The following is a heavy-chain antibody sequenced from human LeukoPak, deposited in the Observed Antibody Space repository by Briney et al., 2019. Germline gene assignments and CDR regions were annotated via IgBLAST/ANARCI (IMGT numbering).Heavy chain of an antibody. CDR1: GGSISSYY. CDR2: IYYSGST. V-gene: IGHV4-59*08. CDR3: ASNYYDSSGYPYWFDP. J-gene: IGHJ5*02. Sequence: PSETLSLTCTVSGGSISSYYWTWIRQPPGKGLEWIGYIYYSGSTNYNPSLKSRVTISVDTSKNQFSLKLSSVTAADTAVYYCASNYYDSSGYPYWFDPWGQGTLVTVSS. D-gene: IGHD3-22*01.